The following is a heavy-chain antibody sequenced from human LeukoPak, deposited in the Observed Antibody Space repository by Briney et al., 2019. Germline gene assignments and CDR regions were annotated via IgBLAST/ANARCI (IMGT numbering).Heavy chain of an antibody. CDR1: GFNFDDYA. J-gene: IGHJ6*03. CDR3: AKDRGNSRYYYYMDV. V-gene: IGHV3-9*03. D-gene: IGHD1-1*01. CDR2: ISWDGSST. Sequence: SLLLSCAASGFNFDDYAMHWVRPAPGKGLEWVSSISWDGSSTGYAESVKGRFTISRDSAMNSLYLQMNSLRAEDMALYYCAKDRGNSRYYYYMDVWGRGTTVTVSS.